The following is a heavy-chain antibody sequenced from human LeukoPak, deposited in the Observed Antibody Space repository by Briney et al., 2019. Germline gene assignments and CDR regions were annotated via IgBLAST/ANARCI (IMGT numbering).Heavy chain of an antibody. Sequence: SETLSLTCAVSGYSISSGYYWGWIRQPPGKGLEWIGSIYHTGSSYYNPSLKSRLTISVDTSKNQFSLKLSSVTAADTALYYCARDTPMPAALGYWFDPWGQGTLVTVSS. D-gene: IGHD2-2*01. CDR1: GYSISSGYY. V-gene: IGHV4-38-2*02. J-gene: IGHJ5*02. CDR3: ARDTPMPAALGYWFDP. CDR2: IYHTGSS.